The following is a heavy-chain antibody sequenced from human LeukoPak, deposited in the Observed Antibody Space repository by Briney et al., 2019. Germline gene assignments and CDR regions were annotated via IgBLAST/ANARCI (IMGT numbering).Heavy chain of an antibody. CDR1: GFTFSTYW. J-gene: IGHJ3*02. V-gene: IGHV3-74*01. CDR3: ARDCPMTRKEGAFDI. CDR2: IKSDGSST. D-gene: IGHD3-22*01. Sequence: GGSLRLSCAASGFTFSTYWMHWVRQTPGKGLVWVSRIKSDGSSTSYADSVKGRFTISRDNAKNTLYLQMNSLRAEDTAVYYCARDCPMTRKEGAFDIWRQGTMVTVSS.